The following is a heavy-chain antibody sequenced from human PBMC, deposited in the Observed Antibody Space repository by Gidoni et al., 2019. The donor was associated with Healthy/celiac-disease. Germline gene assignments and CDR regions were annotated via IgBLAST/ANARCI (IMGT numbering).Heavy chain of an antibody. CDR1: GYTFTSYA. D-gene: IGHD6-25*01. J-gene: IGHJ6*02. CDR2: INAGNGNT. V-gene: IGHV1-3*01. CDR3: ARESGYYYGMDV. Sequence: QVQLVQSGAEVKKPGASVKVSCTASGYTFTSYAMHWVRQAPGQRLEWMGWINAGNGNTKYSQKFQGRVTITRDTSASTAYMELSSLRSEDTAVYYCARESGYYYGMDVWGQGTTVTVSS.